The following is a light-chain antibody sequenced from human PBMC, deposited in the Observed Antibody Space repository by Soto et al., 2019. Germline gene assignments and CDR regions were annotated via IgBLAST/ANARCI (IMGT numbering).Light chain of an antibody. J-gene: IGKJ4*01. CDR1: QSVTSSY. V-gene: IGKV3-20*01. Sequence: EIVLTQSPGTLSLSPGERATLSCRASQSVTSSYLAWYQQKPGQAPRLLIYGASSRATGIPDRFSGSGSGTDFTITISRLEPEDFAVYYCQQYGNSPRVTFGGGTKVEIK. CDR2: GAS. CDR3: QQYGNSPRVT.